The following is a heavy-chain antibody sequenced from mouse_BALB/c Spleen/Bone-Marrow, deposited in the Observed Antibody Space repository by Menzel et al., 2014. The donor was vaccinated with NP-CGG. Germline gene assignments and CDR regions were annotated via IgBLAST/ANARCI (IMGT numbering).Heavy chain of an antibody. CDR1: GYSITSDYA. J-gene: IGHJ2*01. CDR2: ISYSGST. CDR3: VRGAYYGTGYFDY. V-gene: IGHV3-2*02. D-gene: IGHD1-1*01. Sequence: EVKLMESGPGLVKPSQSLSLTCTVTGYSITSDYAWNWIRQFPGDKLEWMGYISYSGSTSYNPSLKSRISITRDTSKNQFFLQLNSVTTEDTATYYCVRGAYYGTGYFDYWGQGTTLTVSS.